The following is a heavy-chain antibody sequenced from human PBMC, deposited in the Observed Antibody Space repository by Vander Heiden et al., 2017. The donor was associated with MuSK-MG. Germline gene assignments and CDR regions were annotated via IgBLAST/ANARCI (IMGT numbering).Heavy chain of an antibody. V-gene: IGHV4-39*01. D-gene: IGHD5-12*01. J-gene: IGHJ4*02. CDR1: GGSISSSSYY. Sequence: LQLQESGPGLVKPSETLSLTCTVSGGSISSSSYYWGWIRQPPGKGLEWIGSIYYSGSTYYYPSLKSRVTISVDTSKNQFSLKLRSVTAADTAVYYCARNPTGGMATIWGQGTLVTVSS. CDR3: ARNPTGGMATI. CDR2: IYYSGST.